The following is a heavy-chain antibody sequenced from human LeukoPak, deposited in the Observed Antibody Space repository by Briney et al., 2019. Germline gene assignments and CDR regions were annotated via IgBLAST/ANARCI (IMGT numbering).Heavy chain of an antibody. J-gene: IGHJ6*03. CDR2: INPSGGST. D-gene: IGHD3-10*01. CDR3: ARDLRAMVRGVNAYYMDV. Sequence: ASVKVSCKASGYTFTGYYMHWVRQAPGQGLEWMGIINPSGGSTSYAQKFQGRVTMTRDTSTSTVYMELSSLRSEDTAVYYCARDLRAMVRGVNAYYMDVWGKGTTVTISS. V-gene: IGHV1-46*01. CDR1: GYTFTGYY.